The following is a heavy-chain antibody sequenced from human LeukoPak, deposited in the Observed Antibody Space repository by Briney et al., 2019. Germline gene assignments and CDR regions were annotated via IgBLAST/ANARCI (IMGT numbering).Heavy chain of an antibody. CDR1: GGSISSSSYY. D-gene: IGHD6-13*01. CDR2: IYYSGST. Sequence: SETLSLTCTVSGGSISSSSYYWGWIRQPPGKGLEWIGSIYYSGSTYYNPSLKSRVTISVDTSKNQFSLKLSSVTAADTAVYYCARPGIAAAGAFAEYFQHWGQGTLVTVSS. J-gene: IGHJ1*01. CDR3: ARPGIAAAGAFAEYFQH. V-gene: IGHV4-39*01.